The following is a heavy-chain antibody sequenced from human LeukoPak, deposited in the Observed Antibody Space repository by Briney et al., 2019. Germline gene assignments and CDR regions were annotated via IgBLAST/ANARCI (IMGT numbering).Heavy chain of an antibody. V-gene: IGHV3-66*02. Sequence: GGSLRLSCAASGFTVSSNFMSWVRQAPGKGLEWVSLINRGATTYYADSVKDRFTISRDESKNTLYLQVNSLRVEDTAVYYCARASYGGSPYYFDYWGQGTLVTVSS. D-gene: IGHD4-23*01. CDR1: GFTVSSNF. CDR2: INRGATT. J-gene: IGHJ4*02. CDR3: ARASYGGSPYYFDY.